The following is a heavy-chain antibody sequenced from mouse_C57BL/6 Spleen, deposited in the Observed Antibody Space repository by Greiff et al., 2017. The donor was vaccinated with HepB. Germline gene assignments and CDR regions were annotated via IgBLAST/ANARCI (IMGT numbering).Heavy chain of an antibody. D-gene: IGHD2-2*01. V-gene: IGHV1-50*01. Sequence: QVQLQQSGAELVKPGASVKLSCKASGYTFTSYWMQWVKQRPGQSLEWIGEIDPSDCYTNYNQKFKGKATLTEDTSSSTAYMQLSSLTSEDSAVYYCARCSMVTPFDYWGQGTTLTVSS. J-gene: IGHJ2*01. CDR2: IDPSDCYT. CDR3: ARCSMVTPFDY. CDR1: GYTFTSYW.